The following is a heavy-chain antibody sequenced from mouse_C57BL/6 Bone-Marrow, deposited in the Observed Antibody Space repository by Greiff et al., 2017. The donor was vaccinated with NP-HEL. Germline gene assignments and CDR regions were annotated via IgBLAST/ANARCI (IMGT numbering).Heavy chain of an antibody. Sequence: EVKLMESGGGLVKPGGSLKLSCAASGFTFSDYGMHWVRQAPEKGLEWVAYISSGSSTIYYADTVKGRFTISRDNAKNTLFLQMTSLRSEDTAMYYCANSHYLDYGGQGTTLTVSS. J-gene: IGHJ2*01. D-gene: IGHD6-1*01. CDR3: ANSHYLDY. CDR1: GFTFSDYG. V-gene: IGHV5-17*01. CDR2: ISSGSSTI.